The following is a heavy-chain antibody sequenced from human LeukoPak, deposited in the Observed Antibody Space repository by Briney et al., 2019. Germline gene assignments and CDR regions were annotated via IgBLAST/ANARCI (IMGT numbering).Heavy chain of an antibody. CDR3: AKAKGYYDSSGYYYLPYYFHY. J-gene: IGHJ4*02. Sequence: GGSLRLSCAASGFAVSSYGMSWVRQAPGKGLEWVSAISGSGGSTYYADSVKGRFTISRDNSKNTLYLQMNSLRAEDTAVYYCAKAKGYYDSSGYYYLPYYFHYWGQGTLVTVSS. D-gene: IGHD3-22*01. CDR2: ISGSGGST. CDR1: GFAVSSYG. V-gene: IGHV3-23*01.